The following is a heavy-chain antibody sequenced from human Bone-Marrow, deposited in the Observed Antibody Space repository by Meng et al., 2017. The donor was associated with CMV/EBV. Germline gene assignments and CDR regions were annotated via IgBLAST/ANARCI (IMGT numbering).Heavy chain of an antibody. Sequence: GGSLRLSCKGSGYNFTSYWIGWVRQMPGKGLEWVGIIYPGDSDTRYSPSFQGQVTLSTDTTISTAYLQWSSLKAPDTAMYYCARLGGSYYLHFDYWGQGTLVTVSS. D-gene: IGHD1-26*01. V-gene: IGHV5-51*01. J-gene: IGHJ4*02. CDR1: GYNFTSYW. CDR2: IYPGDSDT. CDR3: ARLGGSYYLHFDY.